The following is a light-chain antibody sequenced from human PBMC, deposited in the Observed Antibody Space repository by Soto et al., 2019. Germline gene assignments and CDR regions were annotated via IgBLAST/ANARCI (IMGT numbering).Light chain of an antibody. V-gene: IGKV3-20*01. CDR2: AAS. J-gene: IGKJ1*01. CDR1: QTVSSNS. Sequence: EIVVTQSPGTLSLSPGERATLSCRASQTVSSNSLAWYHQKPGQAPRLLIYAASSRATGIPDRFSGSGSGTDFTLTISRLEPEDFAAYYCTLYGSSARTFGQGTQVGIK. CDR3: TLYGSSART.